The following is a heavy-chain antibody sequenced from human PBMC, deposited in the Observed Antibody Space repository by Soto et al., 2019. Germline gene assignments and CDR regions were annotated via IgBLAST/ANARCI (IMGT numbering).Heavy chain of an antibody. J-gene: IGHJ6*02. CDR2: ISGSGGST. D-gene: IGHD3-10*01. V-gene: IGHV3-23*01. Sequence: QAGGSLRLSCAASGFTFSSYAMSWVRQAPGKGLEWVSAISGSGGSTYYADSVKGRFTISRDNSKNTLYLQMNSLRAEDTAVYYCAKVVRGVIPFDYYYYGMDVWGQGTTVTVSS. CDR3: AKVVRGVIPFDYYYYGMDV. CDR1: GFTFSSYA.